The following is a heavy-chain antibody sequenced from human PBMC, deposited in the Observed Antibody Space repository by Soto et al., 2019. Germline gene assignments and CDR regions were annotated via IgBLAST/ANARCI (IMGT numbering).Heavy chain of an antibody. CDR3: ARSNLSLEPVIGYSDY. D-gene: IGHD1-1*01. Sequence: PSQTLSLTCAISGDSVSSNSAAWNWIRQSPSRGLEWLGRTYYRSKWYNDYAVSVKSRITINPDASKNQFSLQLNSVTPEDTAVYYCARSNLSLEPVIGYSDYWGQGTLVTVSS. CDR2: TYYRSKWYN. CDR1: GDSVSSNSAA. J-gene: IGHJ4*02. V-gene: IGHV6-1*01.